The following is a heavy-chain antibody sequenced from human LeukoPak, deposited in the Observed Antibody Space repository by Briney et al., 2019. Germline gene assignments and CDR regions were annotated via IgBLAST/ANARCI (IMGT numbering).Heavy chain of an antibody. V-gene: IGHV3-48*04. CDR1: GFTFSTYT. CDR2: ISSSSGTI. Sequence: GGSLRLSCAASGFTFSTYTMNWVRQAPGKGLQWVSYISSSSGTIYYADSVKGRFTISRDNAKNLLYLQMNSLRAEDTAVYYCARDCSGGSCYSTTYQYGMDVRGQGTTVTVSS. CDR3: ARDCSGGSCYSTTYQYGMDV. J-gene: IGHJ6*02. D-gene: IGHD2-15*01.